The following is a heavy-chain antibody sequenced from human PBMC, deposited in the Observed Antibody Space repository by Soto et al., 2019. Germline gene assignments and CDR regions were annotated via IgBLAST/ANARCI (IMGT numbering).Heavy chain of an antibody. J-gene: IGHJ4*02. D-gene: IGHD1-26*01. CDR3: ATGSYYTFIDY. CDR1: GFTFSNYA. CDR2: ISGSGGST. V-gene: IGHV3-23*01. Sequence: EVQLLESGGGLVQPGGSLRLSCAASGFTFSNYAMSWVRQAPGKGLEWVSSISGSGGSTYYADSVKGRCTFSRDNPKNTLYLQMNSLRVDDTAVYYGATGSYYTFIDYWGPGTLVTVSS.